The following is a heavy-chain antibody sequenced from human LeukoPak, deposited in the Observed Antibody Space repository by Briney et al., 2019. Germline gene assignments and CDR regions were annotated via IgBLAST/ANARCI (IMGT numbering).Heavy chain of an antibody. CDR1: GFTFSSYA. D-gene: IGHD6-13*01. Sequence: PGGSLRLSCAAPGFTFSSYAMSWVRQAPGKGLEWVSAISGSGGSTYYADSVKGRFTISRDNSKNTLYLQMNSLRAEDTAVYYCAKGTSSNRYYFDYWGQGTLVTVSS. CDR2: ISGSGGST. CDR3: AKGTSSNRYYFDY. J-gene: IGHJ4*02. V-gene: IGHV3-23*01.